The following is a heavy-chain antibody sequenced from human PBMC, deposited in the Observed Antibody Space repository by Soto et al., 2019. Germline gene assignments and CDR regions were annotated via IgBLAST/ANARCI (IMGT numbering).Heavy chain of an antibody. J-gene: IGHJ6*02. CDR1: GFTFSSYA. CDR2: ISGSGGST. D-gene: IGHD6-19*01. Sequence: GGSLRLSCAASGFTFSSYAMSWVRQAPGKGLEWVSAISGSGGSTYYADSVKGRFTISRDNSKSTLYLQMNSLRAEDTAVYYCAAVGVAGTNYYYGMDVWGQGTTVTGSS. CDR3: AAVGVAGTNYYYGMDV. V-gene: IGHV3-23*01.